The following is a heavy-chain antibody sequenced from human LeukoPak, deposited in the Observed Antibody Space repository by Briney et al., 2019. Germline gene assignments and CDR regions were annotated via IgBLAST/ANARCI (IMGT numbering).Heavy chain of an antibody. CDR3: ARHLPGYSYGYEDDY. CDR2: IYYSGST. CDR1: GFTFSSYSMN. J-gene: IGHJ4*02. V-gene: IGHV4-39*01. D-gene: IGHD5-18*01. Sequence: GSLRLSCAASGFTFSSYSMNWVRQPPGKGLEWIGSIYYSGSTYYNPSLKSRVTISVDTSKNQFSLKLSSVTAADTAVYYCARHLPGYSYGYEDDYWGQGTLVTVSS.